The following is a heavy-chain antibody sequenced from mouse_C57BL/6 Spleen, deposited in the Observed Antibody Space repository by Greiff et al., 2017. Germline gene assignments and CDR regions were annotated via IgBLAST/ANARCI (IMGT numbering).Heavy chain of an antibody. CDR2: IYPGNSDT. CDR3: TKIYYGNYYFDY. V-gene: IGHV1-5*01. Sequence: EVHLVESGTVLARPGASVKMSCKTSGYTFTSYWMHWVKQRPGQGLEWIGAIYPGNSDTSYNQKFKGKAKLTAVTSASTAYMELSSLTNEDSAVYYCTKIYYGNYYFDYWGQGTTLTVSS. J-gene: IGHJ2*01. CDR1: GYTFTSYW. D-gene: IGHD2-1*01.